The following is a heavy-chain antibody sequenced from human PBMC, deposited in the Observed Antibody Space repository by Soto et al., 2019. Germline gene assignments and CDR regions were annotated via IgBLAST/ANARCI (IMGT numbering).Heavy chain of an antibody. CDR1: EYNFTTYS. CDR2: INSGNGEI. Sequence: QVQLVQSGAELKKPVASVTLSCTASEYNFTTYSIYWVRQAPGHRFEWMGWINSGNGEIRYSEAFQGRVTITRDTVANTSYLALSSLTSEDVAVYYCVRGEQQWLTLDYWGQGTLVTVS. CDR3: VRGEQQWLTLDY. V-gene: IGHV1-3*01. J-gene: IGHJ4*02. D-gene: IGHD6-19*01.